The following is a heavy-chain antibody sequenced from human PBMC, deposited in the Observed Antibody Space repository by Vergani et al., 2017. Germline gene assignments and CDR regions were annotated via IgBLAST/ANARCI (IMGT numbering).Heavy chain of an antibody. D-gene: IGHD5-12*01. CDR1: GYTFTGYY. V-gene: IGHV1-2*02. CDR3: ARDRDSGYDQGYYYYXMDV. J-gene: IGHJ6*03. CDR2: INPNSGGT. Sequence: QVQLVQSGAEVKKPGASVKVSCKASGYTFTGYYMHWVRQAPGQGLEWMVWINPNSGGTNYAQKLQGKVTMTRDTSISTAYMELSRLRSDDTAVYYCARDRDSGYDQGYYYYXMDVWGKGTTVTVSS.